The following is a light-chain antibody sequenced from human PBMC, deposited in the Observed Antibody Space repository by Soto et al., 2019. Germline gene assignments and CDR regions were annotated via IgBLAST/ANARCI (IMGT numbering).Light chain of an antibody. V-gene: IGKV4-1*01. Sequence: DFVMTQSPDSLAVSLGERATINCKSSQSVLYSSNNKNYLAWYQQKPGQPPKLLIYWASTRQFGVPDRFSGSGSGTDFTLSISSLQAEDVAVYYCQQYYSAPITFGQGTRLEIK. CDR2: WAS. CDR3: QQYYSAPIT. CDR1: QSVLYSSNNKNY. J-gene: IGKJ5*01.